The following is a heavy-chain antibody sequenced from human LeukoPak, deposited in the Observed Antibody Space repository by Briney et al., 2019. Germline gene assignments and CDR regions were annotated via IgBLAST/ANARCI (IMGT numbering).Heavy chain of an antibody. CDR3: ASVLSNSSIRDSYYYYLDV. J-gene: IGHJ6*03. V-gene: IGHV1-69*13. Sequence: SVKVSCKASGATFSSYAVSWVRQAPGRGLEWMGGLIPTFRTTNYAQKFQGRVTITADESTNTAYMELSSLNSEDTAVYYCASVLSNSSIRDSYYYYLDVWGKGTTVTVSS. CDR2: LIPTFRTT. D-gene: IGHD6-6*01. CDR1: GATFSSYA.